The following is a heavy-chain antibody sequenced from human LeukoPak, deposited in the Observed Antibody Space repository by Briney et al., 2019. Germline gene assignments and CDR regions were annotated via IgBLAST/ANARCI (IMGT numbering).Heavy chain of an antibody. Sequence: PSETLSLTCAVYGGSFSGYYYSWIRQPPGEGLEWIGEINHSGDTNYNPSLKSRVTLSVDTSKNQFSLKLSSVTAADTAVYYCARGSGIANDYWRQETLVTVSS. CDR2: INHSGDT. J-gene: IGHJ4*02. V-gene: IGHV4-34*01. D-gene: IGHD3-10*01. CDR3: ARGSGIANDY. CDR1: GGSFSGYY.